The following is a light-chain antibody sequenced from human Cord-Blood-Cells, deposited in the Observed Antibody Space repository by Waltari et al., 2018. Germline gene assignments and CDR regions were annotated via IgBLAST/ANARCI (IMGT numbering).Light chain of an antibody. J-gene: IGLJ1*01. CDR1: SSDVGGYNY. V-gene: IGLV2-11*01. Sequence: QSALTQPRSVSGSPGQSVTISCTGTSSDVGGYNYVSWYQQHPGKAPKLMIYDVSKRPAGVPHRFSGSKSGNPASLTISGLQGEDEADYYCCSYAGSYVFGTGTKVTVL. CDR2: DVS. CDR3: CSYAGSYV.